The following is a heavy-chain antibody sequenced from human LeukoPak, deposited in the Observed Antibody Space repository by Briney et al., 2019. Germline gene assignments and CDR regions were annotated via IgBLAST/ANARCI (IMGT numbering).Heavy chain of an antibody. CDR2: IRYDGSNK. J-gene: IGHJ4*02. Sequence: GGSLRLSCAASGFTFSDYYMSWIRQAPGKGLEWVAFIRYDGSNKYYADSVKGRFTISRDNSKNTLYLQMNSLRAEDTAVYYCARVTYGSGTYGAFDYWGQGTLVTVSS. D-gene: IGHD3-10*01. CDR3: ARVTYGSGTYGAFDY. V-gene: IGHV3-30*02. CDR1: GFTFSDYY.